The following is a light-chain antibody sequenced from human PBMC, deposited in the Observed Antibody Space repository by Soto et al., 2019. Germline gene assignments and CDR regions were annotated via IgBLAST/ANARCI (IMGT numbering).Light chain of an antibody. CDR3: QQYYASSWT. Sequence: EIVLTQSPGTLSLSPGERATLSCRASQSISSTYLAWYRQKPVQAPRLLIYAASSRATGIPDRFSGSGSGTDFTLTISRLEPEDFAVYYCQQYYASSWTFGQGTRVEIQ. J-gene: IGKJ1*01. V-gene: IGKV3-20*01. CDR1: QSISSTY. CDR2: AAS.